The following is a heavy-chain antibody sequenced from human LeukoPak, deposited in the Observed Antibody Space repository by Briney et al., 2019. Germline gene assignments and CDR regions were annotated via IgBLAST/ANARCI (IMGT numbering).Heavy chain of an antibody. D-gene: IGHD3-9*01. CDR2: ISYDGTNK. CDR3: AKDAILSQDAFDF. J-gene: IGHJ3*01. CDR1: GFTFSSYG. V-gene: IGHV3-30*18. Sequence: PGRSLRLSCAASGFTFSSYGMHWVRQAPGKGLEWVAVISYDGTNKYYADSMKGRFTISRDNSRNTLFLQMDSLRAEDTAVYYCAKDAILSQDAFDFWGQGTMVTVSS.